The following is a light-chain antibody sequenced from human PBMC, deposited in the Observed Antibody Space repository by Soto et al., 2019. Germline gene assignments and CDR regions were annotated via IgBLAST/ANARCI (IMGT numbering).Light chain of an antibody. CDR2: GAS. Sequence: EIVLTQSPGTLSLSPGERATLSCRASQTVNSNYLASYQQRAGQAPRLLIDGASTRAADIPDRFSGSGSGTDFTLTISRLEPEDFAVYYCQQYDRSPLITFGGGTKVEIK. CDR1: QTVNSNY. CDR3: QQYDRSPLIT. V-gene: IGKV3-20*01. J-gene: IGKJ4*01.